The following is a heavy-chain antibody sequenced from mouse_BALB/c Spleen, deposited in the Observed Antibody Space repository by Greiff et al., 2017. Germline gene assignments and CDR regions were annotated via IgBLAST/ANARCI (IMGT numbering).Heavy chain of an antibody. V-gene: IGHV1S56*01. Sequence: QVQLQQSGPELVKPGASVRISCKASGYTFTSYYIHWVKQRPGQGLEWIGWIYPGNVNTKYNEKFKGKATLTADKSSSTAYMQLSSLTSEDSAVYFCARVGAYGYDGVYFDYWGQGTTLTVSS. CDR3: ARVGAYGYDGVYFDY. CDR1: GYTFTSYY. D-gene: IGHD2-2*01. J-gene: IGHJ2*01. CDR2: IYPGNVNT.